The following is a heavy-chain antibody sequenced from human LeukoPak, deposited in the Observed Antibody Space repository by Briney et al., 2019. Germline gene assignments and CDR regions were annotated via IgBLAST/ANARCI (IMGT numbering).Heavy chain of an antibody. V-gene: IGHV3-21*01. CDR2: ISSSGSYI. D-gene: IGHD6-13*01. CDR3: ARDIMLAAAGHDAFDI. J-gene: IGHJ3*02. CDR1: GFTFSSYS. Sequence: GGSLRLSCAASGFTFSSYSMNWVRQAPGKGLEWVSSISSSGSYIYYADSVKGRFTISRDNAKNSLYLQMNSLRAEDTVVYCCARDIMLAAAGHDAFDIWGQGTMVTVSS.